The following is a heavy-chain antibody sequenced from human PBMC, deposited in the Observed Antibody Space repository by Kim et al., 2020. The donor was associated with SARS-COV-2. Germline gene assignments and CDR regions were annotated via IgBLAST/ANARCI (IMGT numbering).Heavy chain of an antibody. CDR3: ARDNGIAVAGTGSSDY. V-gene: IGHV4-39*01. CDR1: GGSISSSSYY. D-gene: IGHD6-19*01. Sequence: SETLSLTCTVSGGSISSSSYYWGWIRQPPGKGLEWIGSIYYSGSTYYNPSLKSRVTISVDTSKNQFSLKLSSVTAADTAVYYCARDNGIAVAGTGSSDYWGQGTLVTVSS. CDR2: IYYSGST. J-gene: IGHJ4*02.